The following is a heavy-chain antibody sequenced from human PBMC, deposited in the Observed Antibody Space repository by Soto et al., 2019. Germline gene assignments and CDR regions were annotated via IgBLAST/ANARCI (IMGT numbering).Heavy chain of an antibody. D-gene: IGHD6-19*01. CDR3: AEGIYSSGPGGSIDY. V-gene: IGHV3-23*01. Sequence: GGSLRLSCAASGFTFSSNAMSWVRQAPGKGLEWVSAISGSGGSTYYTDSVKGRFTISRDNSKNTLYLQMSSLRAEDTAVYFCAEGIYSSGPGGSIDYWGQGTLVTVSS. CDR2: ISGSGGST. CDR1: GFTFSSNA. J-gene: IGHJ4*02.